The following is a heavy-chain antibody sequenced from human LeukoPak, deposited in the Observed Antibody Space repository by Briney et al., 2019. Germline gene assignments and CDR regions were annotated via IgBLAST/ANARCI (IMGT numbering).Heavy chain of an antibody. CDR2: ISSSSSYI. V-gene: IGHV3-21*01. Sequence: GRSLRLSCAASGFTFSSYSMNWVGQAPGKGLEWVSSISSSSSYIYYADSVKGRFTISRDNAKNSLYPQMNSLRAEDTAVYYCARAGIDYWGQGTLVTVSS. CDR3: ARAGIDY. J-gene: IGHJ4*02. D-gene: IGHD6-13*01. CDR1: GFTFSSYS.